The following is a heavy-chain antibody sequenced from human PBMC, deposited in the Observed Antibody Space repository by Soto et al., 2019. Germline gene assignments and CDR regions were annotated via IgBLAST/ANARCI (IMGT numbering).Heavy chain of an antibody. D-gene: IGHD1-20*01. CDR1: GGSINGGGYY. V-gene: IGHV4-31*03. Sequence: SETLSLTCTVSGGSINGGGYYWSWIPQHPGKGLEWIGYIYYSGNTYYNPSLKSRVTISVDTSKNQFSLKLSSVTAADTAVYYCARENNGAGAFDIWGQGTMVTVSS. CDR2: IYYSGNT. J-gene: IGHJ3*02. CDR3: ARENNGAGAFDI.